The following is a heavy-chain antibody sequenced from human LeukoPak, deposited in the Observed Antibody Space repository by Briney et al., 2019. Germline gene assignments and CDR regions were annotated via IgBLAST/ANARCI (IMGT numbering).Heavy chain of an antibody. D-gene: IGHD3-10*01. CDR3: ARARAYGSGSYYNKNWFDP. CDR2: IIPIFGTA. Sequence: SVKVSCKASGGTFSSYAISWVRQAPGQGLEWMGRIIPIFGTANYAQKFQGRVTITTDGSTSTAYMELSSLRSEDTAVYYCARARAYGSGSYYNKNWFDPWGQGTLVTVSS. V-gene: IGHV1-69*05. CDR1: GGTFSSYA. J-gene: IGHJ5*02.